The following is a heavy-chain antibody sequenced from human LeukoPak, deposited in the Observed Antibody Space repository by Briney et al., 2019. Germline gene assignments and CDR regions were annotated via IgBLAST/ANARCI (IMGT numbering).Heavy chain of an antibody. CDR2: INHSGST. V-gene: IGHV4-34*01. D-gene: IGHD3-22*01. Sequence: SETLSLTCAAYGGSFSGYYWSWIRQPPGKGLEWIGEINHSGSTNYNPSLKSRVTISVDTSKNQFSLKLSSVTAADTAVYYCARGRAIENYDSSGYYFDYWGQGTLVTVSS. J-gene: IGHJ4*02. CDR3: ARGRAIENYDSSGYYFDY. CDR1: GGSFSGYY.